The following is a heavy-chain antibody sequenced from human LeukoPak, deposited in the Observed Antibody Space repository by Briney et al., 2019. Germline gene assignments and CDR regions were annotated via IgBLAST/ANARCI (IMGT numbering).Heavy chain of an antibody. CDR1: GGSISSYY. V-gene: IGHV4-4*07. CDR2: IYTSGST. D-gene: IGHD6-19*01. CDR3: ARGSGAVAGRGRYYFDY. Sequence: SETLSLTCTVSGGSISSYYWSWIRQPAGKGLEWIGRIYTSGSTNYNPSLKSRVTISVDTSKNQFSLKLSSVTAADTAVYYCARGSGAVAGRGRYYFDYWGQGTLVTVSS. J-gene: IGHJ4*02.